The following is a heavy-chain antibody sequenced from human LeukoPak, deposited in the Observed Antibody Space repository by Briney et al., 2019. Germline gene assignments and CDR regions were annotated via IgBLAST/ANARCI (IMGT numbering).Heavy chain of an antibody. CDR2: IYHSGST. CDR3: ASVSVYGDYDQMVGAFDI. V-gene: IGHV4-38-2*02. D-gene: IGHD4-17*01. J-gene: IGHJ3*02. Sequence: PSETLSLTCTVSGYSISSGYYWGWIWQPPGKGLEWIGSIYHSGSTYYNPSLKSRVTISVDTSKNQFSLKLSSVTAADTAVYYCASVSVYGDYDQMVGAFDIWGQGTMVTVSS. CDR1: GYSISSGYY.